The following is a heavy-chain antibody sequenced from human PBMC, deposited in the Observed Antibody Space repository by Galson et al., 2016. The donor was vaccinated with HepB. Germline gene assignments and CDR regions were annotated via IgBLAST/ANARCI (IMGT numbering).Heavy chain of an antibody. CDR2: VFHSGNT. J-gene: IGHJ4*02. CDR1: GASINSLNW. V-gene: IGHV4-4*01. D-gene: IGHD2-2*03. CDR3: ASLDNRRGGEV. Sequence: TLSLTCAVSGASINSLNWWSWVRQPPGKGLEWIGEVFHSGNTNYNSSLKSRVSMSADKSKNQFSLTLTSVTAADTAVYFCASLDNRRGGEVWGQETLVTVSS.